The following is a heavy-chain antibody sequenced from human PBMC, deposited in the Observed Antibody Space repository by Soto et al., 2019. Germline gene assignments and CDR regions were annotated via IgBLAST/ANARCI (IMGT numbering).Heavy chain of an antibody. J-gene: IGHJ4*02. V-gene: IGHV1-69*13. CDR2: IIPIFGTA. CDR1: GGTFSSYA. CDR3: ARTPEMATIFMFDY. Sequence: SVKVSCKASGGTFSSYAISWVRQAPGQGLEWMGGIIPIFGTANYAQKFQGRVTITADESTSTAYMELSSLRSEDTAVYYCARTPEMATIFMFDYWGQGTLVTVYS. D-gene: IGHD5-12*01.